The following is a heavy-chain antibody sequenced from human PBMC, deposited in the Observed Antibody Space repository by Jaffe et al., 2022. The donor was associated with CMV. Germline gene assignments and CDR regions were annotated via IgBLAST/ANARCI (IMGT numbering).Heavy chain of an antibody. CDR2: IDPSDSYT. J-gene: IGHJ4*02. V-gene: IGHV5-10-1*03. CDR3: ATGRGSGSYYYNVDF. CDR1: GYSFTSYW. D-gene: IGHD3-10*01. Sequence: EVQLVQSGAEVKKPGESLRISCKGSGYSFTSYWITWVRQMPGKGLEWMGRIDPSDSYTNYSPSFQGHVTISVEKSISTAYLQWSSLEASDTAMYYCATGRGSGSYYYNVDFWGQGTLVTVSS.